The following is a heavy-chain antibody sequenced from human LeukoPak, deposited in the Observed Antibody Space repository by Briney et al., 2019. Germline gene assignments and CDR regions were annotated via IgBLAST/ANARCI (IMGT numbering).Heavy chain of an antibody. V-gene: IGHV3-30-3*01. CDR1: GFTFSSYA. J-gene: IGHJ4*02. CDR3: AKGGTGTTGVY. Sequence: GGSLRLSCAASGFTFSSYAMHWVRQAPVKGLEWVAVISYDGSNKYYADSVKGRFTISRDNSKNTLYLQMNSLRAEDTAVYYCAKGGTGTTGVYWGQGTLVTVSS. D-gene: IGHD1-7*01. CDR2: ISYDGSNK.